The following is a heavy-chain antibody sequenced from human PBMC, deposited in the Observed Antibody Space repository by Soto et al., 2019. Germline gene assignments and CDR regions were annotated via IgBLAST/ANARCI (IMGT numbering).Heavy chain of an antibody. Sequence: SETLSLNCAVYGGSVSSGSYYWSWIRQPPGKGLEWIGEMSHSGGTHFNPSLKSRVTISVDTSKNQFSLKMSSVTAADTALYYCARVERGTATTVVDAFDIWGPGTMVTVSS. CDR1: GGSVSSGSYY. CDR3: ARVERGTATTVVDAFDI. J-gene: IGHJ3*02. V-gene: IGHV4-61*01. CDR2: MSHSGGT. D-gene: IGHD1-1*01.